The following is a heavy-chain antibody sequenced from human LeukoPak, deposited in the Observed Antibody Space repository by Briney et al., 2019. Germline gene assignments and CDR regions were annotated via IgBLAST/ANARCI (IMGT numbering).Heavy chain of an antibody. D-gene: IGHD6-19*01. V-gene: IGHV3-30-3*01. CDR2: ISYDGSNK. CDR1: GFTFSSYA. Sequence: GGSLRLSCAASGFTFSSYAMHWVRQAPGKGLEWVAVISYDGSNKYYADSVKGRFTISRDNSENTLYLQMNSLRAEDTAVYYCARIPYSSRLTFDIWGQGTMVTVSS. CDR3: ARIPYSSRLTFDI. J-gene: IGHJ3*02.